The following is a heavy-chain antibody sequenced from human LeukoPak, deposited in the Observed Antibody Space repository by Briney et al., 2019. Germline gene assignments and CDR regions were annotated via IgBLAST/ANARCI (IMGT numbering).Heavy chain of an antibody. CDR2: ITWSGSAI. Sequence: SGGSLRLSCAASGFTVSSNYMNWVRQAPGKGLEWISHITWSGSAIFYADSVKGRFTISRDSAKNSLYLQMSSLRDEDTAIYYCARDAGNSGYGMDVWGRGTTVTVSS. J-gene: IGHJ6*02. D-gene: IGHD5-12*01. CDR1: GFTVSSNY. V-gene: IGHV3-48*02. CDR3: ARDAGNSGYGMDV.